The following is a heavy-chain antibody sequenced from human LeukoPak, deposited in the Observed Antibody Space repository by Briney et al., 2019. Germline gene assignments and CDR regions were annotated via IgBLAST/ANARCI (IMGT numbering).Heavy chain of an antibody. J-gene: IGHJ4*02. D-gene: IGHD2-15*01. Sequence: ASVMVSCKASGYTFTTYGISWVRQAPGQGLEWMGWISAHNGNTKYAQKFQGRVTMTTDTSTSTAYMELSSLRSEDTAVYYCARSYCSGGSCGGAGFDYWGQGTLVTVSS. CDR1: GYTFTTYG. CDR3: ARSYCSGGSCGGAGFDY. CDR2: ISAHNGNT. V-gene: IGHV1-18*01.